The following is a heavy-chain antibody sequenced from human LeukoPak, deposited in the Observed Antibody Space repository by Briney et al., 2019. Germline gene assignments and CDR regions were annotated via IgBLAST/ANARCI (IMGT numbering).Heavy chain of an antibody. Sequence: HPGGSLTLPCAASGFIVSSNYMSWVRQAPGKGLEWVSVIHSGGRTYYADSVEGRFTISRDNSKNTVHLQMNSLRAEDTAMYYCARGGTGTQDFDSWGQGTLVTVSS. V-gene: IGHV3-53*01. CDR3: ARGGTGTQDFDS. CDR1: GFIVSSNY. CDR2: IHSGGRT. D-gene: IGHD1-1*01. J-gene: IGHJ4*02.